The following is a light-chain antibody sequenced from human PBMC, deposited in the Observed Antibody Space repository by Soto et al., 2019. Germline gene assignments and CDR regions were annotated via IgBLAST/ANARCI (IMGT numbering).Light chain of an antibody. Sequence: QSVLTQPPSASGTPGQRVTISCSGSGSNIGSNTVNWYQHLPGTAPKLLMYSTNKRPSGVPDRFSGSKSGTSASLAISGLQSEDEADYYCASWDDSLNALVFGGGTKLTVL. V-gene: IGLV1-44*01. CDR1: GSNIGSNT. CDR2: STN. CDR3: ASWDDSLNALV. J-gene: IGLJ2*01.